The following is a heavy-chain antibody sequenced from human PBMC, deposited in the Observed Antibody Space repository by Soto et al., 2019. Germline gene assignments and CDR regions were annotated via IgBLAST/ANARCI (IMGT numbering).Heavy chain of an antibody. CDR3: ARAYSDAFDI. J-gene: IGHJ3*02. CDR2: ISSSGSGI. Sequence: GGSLRLSCAASGFTFRDFYLTWIRQAPGKGLEWVSYISSSGSGIYYADSVKGRFTISRGNAKNSLFLQMSSLRAEDTAAYYCARAYSDAFDIWGRGTMVTVSS. CDR1: GFTFRDFY. D-gene: IGHD2-15*01. V-gene: IGHV3-11*01.